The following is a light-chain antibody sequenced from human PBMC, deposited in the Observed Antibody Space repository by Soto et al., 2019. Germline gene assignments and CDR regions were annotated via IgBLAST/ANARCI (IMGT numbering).Light chain of an antibody. CDR1: QRLSGW. V-gene: IGKV1-5*03. CDR2: QTS. J-gene: IGKJ2*01. Sequence: DIQMTQSPSTLSASVGDRVTITCRASQRLSGWLAWYQQKPRKAPKLLIYQTSSLQSGVPSRFSGSGSGTEFTLTTSSLQPDHFATYYCLQYNSLYTFGQGTKLEIK. CDR3: LQYNSLYT.